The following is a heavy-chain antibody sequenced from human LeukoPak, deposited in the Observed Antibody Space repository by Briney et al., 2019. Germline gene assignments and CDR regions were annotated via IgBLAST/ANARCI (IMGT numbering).Heavy chain of an antibody. Sequence: GGSLRLSCAASGFTVSSNYMSWVRQAPGKGLEWVAVIWYDGSNKYYADSVKGRFTISRDNSKNTLDLQMSRLTPEDTAVYYCAKGSAASRPYYFDLWGQGTLVTVSS. CDR3: AKGSAASRPYYFDL. CDR2: IWYDGSNK. CDR1: GFTVSSNY. D-gene: IGHD6-6*01. V-gene: IGHV3-33*08. J-gene: IGHJ4*02.